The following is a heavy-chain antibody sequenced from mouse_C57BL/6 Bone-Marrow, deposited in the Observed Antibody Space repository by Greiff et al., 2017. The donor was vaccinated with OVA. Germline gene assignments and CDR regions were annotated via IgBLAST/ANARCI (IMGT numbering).Heavy chain of an antibody. CDR2: IHPSDSDT. J-gene: IGHJ4*01. Sequence: QVHVKQPGAELVKPGASVKVSCKASGYTFTSYWMHWVKQRPGQGLEWIGRIHPSDSDTNYNQKFKGKATLTVDKSSSTAYMQLSSLTSEDSAVYYCATLLYYYGRGDYWGQGTSVTVSS. D-gene: IGHD1-1*01. CDR3: ATLLYYYGRGDY. V-gene: IGHV1-74*01. CDR1: GYTFTSYW.